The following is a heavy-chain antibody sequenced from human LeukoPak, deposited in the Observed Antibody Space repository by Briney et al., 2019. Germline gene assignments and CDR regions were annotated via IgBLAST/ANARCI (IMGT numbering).Heavy chain of an antibody. CDR2: ISSSSSYI. CDR3: ARENPHSGYDYFFDY. CDR1: GFTFSKAW. D-gene: IGHD5-12*01. V-gene: IGHV3-21*01. Sequence: RGSLRLSCAASGFTFSKAWMSWVRQAPGKGLEWVSSISSSSSYIYYADSVKGRFTISRDNAKNSLYLQMNSLRAEDTAVYYCARENPHSGYDYFFDYWGQGTLVTVSS. J-gene: IGHJ4*02.